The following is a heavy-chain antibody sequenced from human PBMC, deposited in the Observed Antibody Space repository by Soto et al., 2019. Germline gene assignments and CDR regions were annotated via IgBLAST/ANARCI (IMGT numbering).Heavy chain of an antibody. CDR3: ARTFQYCSGGSCYYAMDV. D-gene: IGHD2-15*01. V-gene: IGHV1-3*05. Sequence: QVQLVQSGAEEKKPGASVKVSCKASGYTFTSYAMHWVRQAPGQRLEWMGWVNAGNGNTKYSQRFQGRVTITRDTSASTADMELSSLRSEDTAGYYCARTFQYCSGGSCYYAMDVWGQGTTVTVSS. CDR2: VNAGNGNT. J-gene: IGHJ6*02. CDR1: GYTFTSYA.